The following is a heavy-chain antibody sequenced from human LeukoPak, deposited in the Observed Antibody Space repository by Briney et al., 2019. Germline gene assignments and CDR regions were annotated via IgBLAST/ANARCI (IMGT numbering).Heavy chain of an antibody. Sequence: ASVKVSCKASGYTFTGYYMHWVRQAPGQGLEWMGWINHNSGGTNYAQKFQGRVTMTRDTSISTAYMELSRLRSDDTAVYYCASYYDFWSGYQLGFDYWGQGTLVTVSS. CDR2: INHNSGGT. CDR3: ASYYDFWSGYQLGFDY. D-gene: IGHD3-3*01. V-gene: IGHV1-2*02. CDR1: GYTFTGYY. J-gene: IGHJ4*02.